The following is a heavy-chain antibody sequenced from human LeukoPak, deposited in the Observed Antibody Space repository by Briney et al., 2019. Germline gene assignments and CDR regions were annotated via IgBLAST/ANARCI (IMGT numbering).Heavy chain of an antibody. Sequence: GESLKISCKGSGYTFTNYWIAWVRQMPGKGLERMGIIYPGDSDTRYSPSFQGQVTISADKSISTAYLQWSSLKASDTAMYYCAREEWGDPLYFDLWGRGTLVTVSS. CDR3: AREEWGDPLYFDL. CDR1: GYTFTNYW. V-gene: IGHV5-51*01. J-gene: IGHJ2*01. D-gene: IGHD1-26*01. CDR2: IYPGDSDT.